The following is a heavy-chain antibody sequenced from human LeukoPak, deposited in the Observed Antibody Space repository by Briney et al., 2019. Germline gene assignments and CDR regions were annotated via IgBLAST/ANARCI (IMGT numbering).Heavy chain of an antibody. Sequence: GGSLRLSCAASGLTFSSYEMNWVRQAPGKGLEWVSYISSSGRTIYYADSVKGRFTIPRDNAKNSLYLQMNSLRAEDTAVYYCARDQWLRLFDFWGQGTLVTVSS. CDR3: ARDQWLRLFDF. CDR1: GLTFSSYE. J-gene: IGHJ4*02. V-gene: IGHV3-48*03. CDR2: ISSSGRTI. D-gene: IGHD5-12*01.